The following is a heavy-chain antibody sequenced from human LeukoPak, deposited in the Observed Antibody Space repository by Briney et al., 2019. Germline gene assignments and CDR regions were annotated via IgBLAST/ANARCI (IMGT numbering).Heavy chain of an antibody. J-gene: IGHJ1*01. CDR3: ARDLLRTRRYSSSSGYSSPLPH. D-gene: IGHD6-6*01. V-gene: IGHV3-11*04. CDR2: ISSSGSTI. Sequence: PGGSLRLSCAASGFTFSDYYMSWIRQAPGKGLEWVSYISSSGSTIYYADSVKGRFTISRDNAKNSLYLQMNSLRAEDTAVYYCARDLLRTRRYSSSSGYSSPLPHWGQGTLVTVSS. CDR1: GFTFSDYY.